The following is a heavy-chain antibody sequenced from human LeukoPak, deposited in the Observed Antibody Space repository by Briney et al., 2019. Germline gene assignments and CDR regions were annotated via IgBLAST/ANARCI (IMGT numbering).Heavy chain of an antibody. CDR3: AREAYCSGGSCYTAEYFQH. CDR1: GGSFSGYY. D-gene: IGHD2-15*01. J-gene: IGHJ1*01. Sequence: SETLSLTCAVYGGSFSGYYWSWIRQPPGKVLEWIGEINHSGSTNYNPSLKSRVTISVDTSKNQFSLKLSSVTAADTAVYYCAREAYCSGGSCYTAEYFQHWGQGTLVTVSS. V-gene: IGHV4-34*01. CDR2: INHSGST.